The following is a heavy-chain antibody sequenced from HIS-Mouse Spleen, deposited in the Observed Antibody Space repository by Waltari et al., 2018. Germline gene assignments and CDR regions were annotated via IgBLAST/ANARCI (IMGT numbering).Heavy chain of an antibody. CDR1: GGSISSGDYY. V-gene: IGHV4-30-4*01. J-gene: IGHJ4*02. CDR2: IYYSGGT. D-gene: IGHD2-21*02. Sequence: QVQLQESGPGLVKPSQTLSLTCTVSGGSISSGDYYWSWIRQPPGKGLEWIGYIYYSGGTYYKPARKSRVTIAVDTSKNQFSLKLSSVTAADTAVYYCARDMRTAPDYWGQGTLVTVSS. CDR3: ARDMRTAPDY.